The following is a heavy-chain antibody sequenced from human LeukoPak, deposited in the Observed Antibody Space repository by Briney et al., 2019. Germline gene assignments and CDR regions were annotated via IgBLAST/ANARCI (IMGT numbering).Heavy chain of an antibody. CDR2: IYYSGST. D-gene: IGHD2-2*01. V-gene: IGHV4-38-2*02. Sequence: SETLSLTCTVSDDSISDYYRGWIRQPPGKGLEWIGSIYYSGSTYYNPSLKSRVTISVDTSKNQFSLKLSSVTAADTAVYYCARSPIVVVPAAPDYWGQGTLVTVSS. CDR1: DDSISDYY. J-gene: IGHJ4*02. CDR3: ARSPIVVVPAAPDY.